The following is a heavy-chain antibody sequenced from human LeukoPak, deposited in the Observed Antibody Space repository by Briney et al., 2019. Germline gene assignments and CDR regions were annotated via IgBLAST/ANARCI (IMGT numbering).Heavy chain of an antibody. Sequence: SQTLSLTCAISGDSVSSNSAAWNWIRQSPSRGLEWLGRTYYRSKWYNDYAVSVKSRITINPDTSKNQFSLKLSSVTAADTAVYYCARHLRGSGYYYYYYMDVWGKGTTVTISS. CDR3: ARHLRGSGYYYYYYMDV. CDR2: TYYRSKWYN. D-gene: IGHD3-10*01. CDR1: GDSVSSNSAA. J-gene: IGHJ6*03. V-gene: IGHV6-1*01.